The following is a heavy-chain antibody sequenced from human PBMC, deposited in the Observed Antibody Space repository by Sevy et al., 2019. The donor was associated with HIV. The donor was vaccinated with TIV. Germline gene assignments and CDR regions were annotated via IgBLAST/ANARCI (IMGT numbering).Heavy chain of an antibody. J-gene: IGHJ4*02. V-gene: IGHV3-49*03. CDR2: IKSKPYGGTK. CDR1: GFTFGDYS. D-gene: IGHD3-22*01. CDR3: TRGSGYFPLQV. Sequence: CLRLSCTTSGFTFGDYSMSWFRQAPKKGLEWVGFIKSKPYGGTKEYAASVKGRFTISRDDSESVTYLQMNSLQTDDTAVYFCTRGSGYFPLQVWGQGTLVGVSS.